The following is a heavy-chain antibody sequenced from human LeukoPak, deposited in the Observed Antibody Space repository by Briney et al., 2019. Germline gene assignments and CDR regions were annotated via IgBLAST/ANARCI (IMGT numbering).Heavy chain of an antibody. D-gene: IGHD7-27*01. CDR1: GFTFTGHY. J-gene: IGHJ4*02. CDR3: ARDHNWGPDY. CDR2: INANTGVT. Sequence: ASMKVSCKTSGFTFTGHYMHWLRQAPGQGLEWMGWINANTGVTHYAVKFQGRVTITRDTSISTVYMDLSSLQSDDAAVYYCARDHNWGPDYWGQGTLVLVSS. V-gene: IGHV1-2*02.